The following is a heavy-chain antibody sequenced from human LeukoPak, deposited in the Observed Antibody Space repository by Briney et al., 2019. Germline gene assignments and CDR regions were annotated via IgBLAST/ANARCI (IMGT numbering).Heavy chain of an antibody. CDR3: ARDSGYSAFDY. D-gene: IGHD5-12*01. J-gene: IGHJ4*02. Sequence: PGGSLRLYGAAYGFAFSRSWMVWLRQAPGQGREGVANMNTDGSTNNYVYSVRGRFTISRDNAKNLLYLQMNSLRGDDTAVYYCARDSGYSAFDYWGQGTLVTVSS. V-gene: IGHV3-7*05. CDR2: MNTDGSTN. CDR1: GFAFSRSW.